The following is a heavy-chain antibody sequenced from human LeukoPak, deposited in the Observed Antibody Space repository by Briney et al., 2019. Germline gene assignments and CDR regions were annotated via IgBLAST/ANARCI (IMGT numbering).Heavy chain of an antibody. D-gene: IGHD3-10*01. CDR2: IDPSDSYT. Sequence: GESLRISCKGSGYSLTSYWISWVRQMPGKGLEWMGRIDPSDSYTNYSPSFQGHVTISADKSISTVYLQWSSLKASDTAMYYCARHAEYYGSGSYYLYYGMDVWGKGTTVTVSS. J-gene: IGHJ6*04. V-gene: IGHV5-10-1*01. CDR1: GYSLTSYW. CDR3: ARHAEYYGSGSYYLYYGMDV.